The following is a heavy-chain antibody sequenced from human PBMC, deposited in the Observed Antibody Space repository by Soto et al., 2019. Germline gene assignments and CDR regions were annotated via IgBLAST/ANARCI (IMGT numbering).Heavy chain of an antibody. CDR2: IYYSGST. V-gene: IGHV4-31*03. J-gene: IGHJ6*02. D-gene: IGHD3-22*01. CDR3: ARGRPGGLLYYYCCLDF. Sequence: LPLTCTVSGGPIRSGAYYWSWIRRPPRQGLEWIGYIYYSGSTNYNPALKSRVTISVDTSKNQFSLKLNTVTAADTAVYYCARGRPGGLLYYYCCLDFWGQGTTVTVSS. CDR1: GGPIRSGAYY.